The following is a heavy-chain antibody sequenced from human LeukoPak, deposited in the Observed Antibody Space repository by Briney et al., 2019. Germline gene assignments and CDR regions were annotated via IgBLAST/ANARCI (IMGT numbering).Heavy chain of an antibody. CDR1: GFTVSSNY. Sequence: GGSLRLSCAASGFTVSSNYMSWVRQAPGKGLEWVSVIYSSGSTYYADSVKGRFTISRHNSKNTLYLQMNSLRAEDTAVYYCAASGEGNWFDPWGQGTLVTVSS. CDR2: IYSSGST. J-gene: IGHJ5*02. V-gene: IGHV3-53*04. CDR3: AASGEGNWFDP. D-gene: IGHD6-25*01.